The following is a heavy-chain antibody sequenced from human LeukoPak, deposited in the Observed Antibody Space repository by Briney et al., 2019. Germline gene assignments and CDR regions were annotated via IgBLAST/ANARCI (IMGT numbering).Heavy chain of an antibody. J-gene: IGHJ4*02. CDR2: NSGTGDAT. CDR1: GFTFSNYA. V-gene: IGHV3-23*01. Sequence: GGSLRLSCAASGFTFSNYAMSWVRQAPGKGLEWVSANSGTGDATWYPDSVKGRFTISRDKSKNTLYLQMNNLRAEDTALYYCARDRNFPRDQLDYWGQGTLVTVSS. D-gene: IGHD4-11*01. CDR3: ARDRNFPRDQLDY.